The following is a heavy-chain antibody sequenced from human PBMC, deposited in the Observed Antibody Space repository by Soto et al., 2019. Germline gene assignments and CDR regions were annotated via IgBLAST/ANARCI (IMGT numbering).Heavy chain of an antibody. V-gene: IGHV1-18*01. CDR2: ISAYNGDT. Sequence: QVQLVQSGGEVKKPGASVMVSCKASDYIFTSYGISSVRQAPGQGLEWVGWISAYNGDTNYAQRFQGRVTVTTDTSTSTAYMELRSLRSDDTAVYYCARAGDALDFWGQGTMVTVSS. CDR3: ARAGDALDF. D-gene: IGHD7-27*01. CDR1: DYIFTSYG. J-gene: IGHJ3*01.